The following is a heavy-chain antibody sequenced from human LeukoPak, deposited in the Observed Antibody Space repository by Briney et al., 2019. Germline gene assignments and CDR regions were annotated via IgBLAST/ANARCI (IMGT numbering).Heavy chain of an antibody. CDR3: ARARSGYDSDFDY. Sequence: PSQTLSLTCTVPSGLTSSGGYYWSWIRQHPGTGLEWIVHVYYNGITYYNPSLKSRLTMSVDTSKNQFSLKLSSVTAADTAVYYCARARSGYDSDFDYWGQGTLVTVSS. CDR1: SGLTSSGGYY. D-gene: IGHD5-12*01. CDR2: VYYNGIT. J-gene: IGHJ4*02. V-gene: IGHV4-31*03.